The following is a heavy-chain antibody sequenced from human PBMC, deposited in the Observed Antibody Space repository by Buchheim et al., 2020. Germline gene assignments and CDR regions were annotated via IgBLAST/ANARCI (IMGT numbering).Heavy chain of an antibody. D-gene: IGHD3-22*01. CDR1: GFDFSTYW. J-gene: IGHJ4*02. CDR3: ATQIV. V-gene: IGHV3-7*01. CDR2: IKQDESKK. Sequence: DVDLVVSGGGLVQPGGSLRLSCEASGFDFSTYWMTWVRQAPRKGLEWVAGIKQDESKKDYADSVKGRFTVSRDNAKSTLFLQMSSLRAEDTAVYYCATQIVRGQGSL.